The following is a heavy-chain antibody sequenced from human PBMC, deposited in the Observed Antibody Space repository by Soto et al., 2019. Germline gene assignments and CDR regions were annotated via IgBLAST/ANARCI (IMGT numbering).Heavy chain of an antibody. D-gene: IGHD2-15*01. CDR3: ARDVNCSGGSCYSTGPYFDY. V-gene: IGHV4-4*07. Sequence: SETLSLTCTVSGGSISSYYWSWIWQPAGKGLEWIGRIYTSGSTNYNPSLKSRVTMSVDTSKNQFSLKLSSVTAADTAVYYCARDVNCSGGSCYSTGPYFDYWGQGTLVTVSS. J-gene: IGHJ4*02. CDR1: GGSISSYY. CDR2: IYTSGST.